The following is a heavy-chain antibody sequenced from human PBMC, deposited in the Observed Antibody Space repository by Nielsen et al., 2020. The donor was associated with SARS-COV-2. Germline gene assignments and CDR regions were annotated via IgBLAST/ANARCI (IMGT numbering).Heavy chain of an antibody. D-gene: IGHD5-12*01. CDR2: IFPGDSDT. CDR3: ARLGGYSTPWYWFDP. Sequence: GESLKISCEASGYIFTNYWIAWVRQMPGKGLEWMGIIFPGDSDTRYSPSFQGHVTLSVDKSINTAYLHWTSLKASDSAIYYCARLGGYSTPWYWFDPWGQGTLVTVSA. V-gene: IGHV5-51*01. J-gene: IGHJ5*02. CDR1: GYIFTNYW.